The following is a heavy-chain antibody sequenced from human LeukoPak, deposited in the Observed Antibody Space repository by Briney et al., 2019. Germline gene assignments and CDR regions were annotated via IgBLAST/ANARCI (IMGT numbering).Heavy chain of an antibody. CDR3: ARDLISQFGELFF. D-gene: IGHD3-10*01. CDR1: GYTFTSYD. CDR2: IIPIFGTA. V-gene: IGHV1-69*05. Sequence: GASVKVSCKTSGYTFTSYDINWVRQAPGQGLEWMGGIIPIFGTANYAQKFQGRVTITTDESTSTAYMELRSLRSDDTAVYYCARDLISQFGELFFWGQGTLVTVSS. J-gene: IGHJ4*02.